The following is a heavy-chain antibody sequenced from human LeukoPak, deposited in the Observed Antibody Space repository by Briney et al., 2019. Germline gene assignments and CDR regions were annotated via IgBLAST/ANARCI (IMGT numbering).Heavy chain of an antibody. Sequence: PGGSLRLSCAASGFIFSSYWMSWVRQAPGKGLEWVANIKQDGSEKYYVDSVKGRFTISRDNAKHSLSLQMNSLRGEDTAVYYCARDRLYGPPDYWGQGTLVTVSS. V-gene: IGHV3-7*01. CDR2: IKQDGSEK. D-gene: IGHD4-17*01. CDR3: ARDRLYGPPDY. J-gene: IGHJ4*02. CDR1: GFIFSSYW.